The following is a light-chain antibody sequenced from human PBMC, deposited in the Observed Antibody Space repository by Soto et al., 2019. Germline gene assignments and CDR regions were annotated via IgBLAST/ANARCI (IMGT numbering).Light chain of an antibody. J-gene: IGLJ2*01. CDR3: QSYDSSLSGSV. CDR1: SSNIGAGYD. Sequence: QAVVTQEPSVSGAPGQRVTISCTGSSSNIGAGYDVQWYQQLPGAAPKLLIYANTNRPSGVPDRFSGSKSGTSASLAITGLQAEDEADYHCQSYDSSLSGSVFGGGTKLTVL. CDR2: ANT. V-gene: IGLV1-40*01.